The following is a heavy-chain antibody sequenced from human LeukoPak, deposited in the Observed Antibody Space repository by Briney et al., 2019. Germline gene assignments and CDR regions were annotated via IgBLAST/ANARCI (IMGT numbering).Heavy chain of an antibody. Sequence: FTVSRDNAKNTLYLQMNRLRAEDTAVYYCARAPSGGWFDPWGQGTLVTVSS. J-gene: IGHJ5*02. V-gene: IGHV3-11*06. CDR3: ARAPSGGWFDP. D-gene: IGHD1-14*01.